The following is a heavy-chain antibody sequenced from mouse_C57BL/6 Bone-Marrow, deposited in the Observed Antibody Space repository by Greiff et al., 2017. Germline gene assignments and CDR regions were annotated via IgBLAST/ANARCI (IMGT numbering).Heavy chain of an antibody. CDR2: ISSGGSYS. V-gene: IGHV5-6*01. CDR1: GFTFSSYG. J-gene: IGHJ2*01. Sequence: EVQLVESGGDLVKPGGSLKLSCAASGFTFSSYGMSWVRQTPDKRLEWVATISSGGSYSYYPDSVKGRFTISRDNAKNTLYLQMSSQKSEDTAMYYCARRRPYYYGSSSFDYWGQGTTLTVSS. CDR3: ARRRPYYYGSSSFDY. D-gene: IGHD1-1*01.